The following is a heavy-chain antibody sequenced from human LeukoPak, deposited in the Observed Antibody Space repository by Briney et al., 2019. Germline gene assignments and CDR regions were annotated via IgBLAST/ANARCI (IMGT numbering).Heavy chain of an antibody. V-gene: IGHV4-61*02. D-gene: IGHD6-13*01. Sequence: SETLSLTCTVSGGSISSNSYYWSWIRQPAGKGLEWIGRIYTSGSTDYNPSLKSRVTISKDTSKNEFSLKLSSVTAADTAVYYCARVGSSSWGRHFDYWGQGTLVTVSS. CDR3: ARVGSSSWGRHFDY. J-gene: IGHJ4*02. CDR1: GGSISSNSYY. CDR2: IYTSGST.